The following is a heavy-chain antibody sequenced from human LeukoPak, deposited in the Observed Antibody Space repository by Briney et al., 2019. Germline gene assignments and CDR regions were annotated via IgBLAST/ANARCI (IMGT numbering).Heavy chain of an antibody. CDR2: INPTGGST. Sequence: ASVKVSCKASGYTFTTYYIHWVRQAPGKGLEWMGKINPTGGSTTYAQKFQGRVTMTRDMSTNTVYMELSSLRSEDTAVYYCARQGRSGSYSAFSWFDPWGKGTLVTVSS. CDR1: GYTFTTYY. CDR3: ARQGRSGSYSAFSWFDP. V-gene: IGHV1-46*01. D-gene: IGHD3-22*01. J-gene: IGHJ5*02.